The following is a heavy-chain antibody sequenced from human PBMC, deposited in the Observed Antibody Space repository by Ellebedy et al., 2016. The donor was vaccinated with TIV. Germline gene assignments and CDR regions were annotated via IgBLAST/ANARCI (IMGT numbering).Heavy chain of an antibody. CDR3: AKGRGGGSDASAPRYYFDS. J-gene: IGHJ4*02. CDR2: IHYSGST. D-gene: IGHD3-10*01. Sequence: MPSETLSLTCTVSGGSISSSSYHWGWIRQPPGKGLEWIGSIHYSGSTHYKPSLKSRVTMSVDTSKNQFSLRLTSVTAADTAVYYCAKGRGGGSDASAPRYYFDSWGLGTLVTVSS. CDR1: GGSISSSSYH. V-gene: IGHV4-39*07.